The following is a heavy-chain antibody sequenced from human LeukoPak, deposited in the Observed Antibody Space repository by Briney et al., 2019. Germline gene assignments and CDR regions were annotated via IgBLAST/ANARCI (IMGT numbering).Heavy chain of an antibody. CDR2: IGPTGSDR. CDR1: GLTFSTSG. V-gene: IGHV3-21*06. D-gene: IGHD1-14*01. J-gene: IGHJ4*02. CDR3: ATETNGRHYDY. Sequence: GGSLRLSCTASGLTFSTSGFNWVRQAPGKGLEGVASIGPTGSDRYHADTIKGLFTISRDNANNFLYLQMNSLRAEDTAVYYCATETNGRHYDYWGQGTLLTVSS.